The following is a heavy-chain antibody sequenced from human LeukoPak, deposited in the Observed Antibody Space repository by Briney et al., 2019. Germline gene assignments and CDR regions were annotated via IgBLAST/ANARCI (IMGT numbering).Heavy chain of an antibody. J-gene: IGHJ4*02. CDR1: GFTFSSYW. Sequence: GGSLRLSCAAAGFTFSSYWMNWVSQAPGKGLEWVANIKQDGSEKYYVDSVKGRFTISRDNAKNSLYLQMNSLRAEDTAVYYCASTIDRGYSYGYGDYFDYWGQGTLVTVSS. CDR3: ASTIDRGYSYGYGDYFDY. V-gene: IGHV3-7*01. D-gene: IGHD5-18*01. CDR2: IKQDGSEK.